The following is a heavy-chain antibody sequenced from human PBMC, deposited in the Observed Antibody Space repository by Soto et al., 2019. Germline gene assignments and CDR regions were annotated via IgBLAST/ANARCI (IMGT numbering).Heavy chain of an antibody. J-gene: IGHJ4*02. V-gene: IGHV3-23*01. D-gene: IGHD3-22*01. Sequence: EVQLLESGVGLVQPGGSLRLSCAASGFTFSSYAMSWVRQAPGKGLEWVSVISDSGGSTYYADSVKGRFTISRDNSKNTLYLQMNSLRAEDTAVYYCAKGGPAYYDSSGYHFDYWGQGTLVTVSS. CDR2: ISDSGGST. CDR1: GFTFSSYA. CDR3: AKGGPAYYDSSGYHFDY.